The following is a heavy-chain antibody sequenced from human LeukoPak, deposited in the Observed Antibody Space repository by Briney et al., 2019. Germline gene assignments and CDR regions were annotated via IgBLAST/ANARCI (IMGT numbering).Heavy chain of an antibody. J-gene: IGHJ4*02. D-gene: IGHD1-26*01. CDR2: INPNSGGT. V-gene: IGHV1-2*02. CDR3: TPSGTYRSTDYYFDY. Sequence: ASVKVSCRASGYTFTGYYMHWVRQAPGRGLEWMGWINPNSGGTNYAQKFQGRVTMTRDASISTAYMELSRLRSDDTAVYYCTPSGTYRSTDYYFDYWGQGTLVTVSS. CDR1: GYTFTGYY.